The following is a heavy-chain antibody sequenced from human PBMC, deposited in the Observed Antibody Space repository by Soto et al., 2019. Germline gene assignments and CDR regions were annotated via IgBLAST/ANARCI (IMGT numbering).Heavy chain of an antibody. V-gene: IGHV3-33*06. J-gene: IGHJ4*02. CDR3: VKDQCGGAGYSDPYFEY. CDR2: IWYDGSNQ. CDR1: GFIFTTYG. Sequence: QVQLVESGGGVVQPGRSLRLSCAASGFIFTTYGLHWVRQAPGKGLECVAGIWYDGSNQYYADSVKGRFTISRDNSMNILYLEMNSVRVEDTAVYYCVKDQCGGAGYSDPYFEYWGQGNLVTVSS. D-gene: IGHD2-21*02.